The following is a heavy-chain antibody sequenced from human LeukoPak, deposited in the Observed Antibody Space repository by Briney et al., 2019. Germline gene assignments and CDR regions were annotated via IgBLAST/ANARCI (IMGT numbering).Heavy chain of an antibody. Sequence: SETLSLTCTVSGGSISSYYWSWIRQPPGKGLEWIGYIYYSGSTSYNPSLKSRVTISVDRSKNQVSLKLSSVTAADTTVYFCARQPPDTASFDYWGQGTLVTVSS. V-gene: IGHV4-59*01. CDR1: GGSISSYY. CDR3: ARQPPDTASFDY. CDR2: IYYSGST. J-gene: IGHJ4*02. D-gene: IGHD3-22*01.